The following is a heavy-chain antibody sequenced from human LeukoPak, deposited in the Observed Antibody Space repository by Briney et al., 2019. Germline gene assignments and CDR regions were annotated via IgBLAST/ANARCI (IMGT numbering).Heavy chain of an antibody. CDR3: AVDYYDSSILIDY. Sequence: VASVKVSCKASGYTFTNYYIHWVRQAPGQGLEWMAIINPSGGSTNYAQKFQGRVTMTRDTSISTAYMELSRLRSDDTAVYYCAVDYYDSSILIDYWGQGTLVTVSS. D-gene: IGHD3-22*01. CDR1: GYTFTNYY. J-gene: IGHJ4*02. CDR2: INPSGGST. V-gene: IGHV1-46*01.